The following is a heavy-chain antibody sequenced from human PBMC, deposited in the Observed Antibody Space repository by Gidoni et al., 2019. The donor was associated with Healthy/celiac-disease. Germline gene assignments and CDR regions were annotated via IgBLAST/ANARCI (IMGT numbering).Heavy chain of an antibody. D-gene: IGHD5-18*01. V-gene: IGHV4-59*01. Sequence: QVQLQESGPGLVKPSETLSLTCTVSGGSISSYYWSWLRQPPGKGLEWIGYIYYSGSTNYNPSLKSRVTISVDTSKNQFSLKLSSVTAADTAVYYCARGYSYGHWYFDLWGRGTLVTVSS. CDR2: IYYSGST. CDR3: ARGYSYGHWYFDL. J-gene: IGHJ2*01. CDR1: GGSISSYY.